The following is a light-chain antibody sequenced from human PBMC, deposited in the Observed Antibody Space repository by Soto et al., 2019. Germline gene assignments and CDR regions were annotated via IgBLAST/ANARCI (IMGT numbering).Light chain of an antibody. CDR1: RSNIDNDY. V-gene: IGLV1-51*01. Sequence: QSVLAQPPSVSAAPGQKVTIACSGSRSNIDNDYVSWYQQLPGTAPKLLIYENNKRPSGVPDRFSGSKSGTSATLGITGLQTGDEADYYCGSWDSRLSCWVFGGGTKVTVL. J-gene: IGLJ3*02. CDR3: GSWDSRLSCWV. CDR2: ENN.